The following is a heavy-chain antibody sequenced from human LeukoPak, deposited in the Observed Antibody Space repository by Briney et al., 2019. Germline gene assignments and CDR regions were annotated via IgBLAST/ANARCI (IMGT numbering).Heavy chain of an antibody. CDR1: GGSISSSSYY. J-gene: IGHJ3*02. CDR2: IYYSGST. CDR3: ATVLEDAFDI. Sequence: SETLSLTCTVSGGSISSSSYYWGWIRQPPGKGLEWIGSIYYSGSTYYNPSLKSRVTISVDTSKNQFPLKLSSVTAADTAVYYCATVLEDAFDIWGQGTMVTVSS. D-gene: IGHD2-8*01. V-gene: IGHV4-39*01.